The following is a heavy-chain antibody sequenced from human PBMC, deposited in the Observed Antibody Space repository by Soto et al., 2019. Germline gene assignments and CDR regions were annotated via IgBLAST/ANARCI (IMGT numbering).Heavy chain of an antibody. Sequence: VVSLILSCSASGVNFNIYVITWVRQAPGNGLEWISDISTLVTTIHYADSVRDRFTISRDNPTNTVYLHLTSLRDEDTAVYYCARVAIMGVVKSNLFLFEPWGQGTLVTVSS. J-gene: IGHJ4*02. CDR2: ISTLVTTI. CDR1: GVNFNIYV. D-gene: IGHD3-16*01. CDR3: ARVAIMGVVKSNLFLFEP. V-gene: IGHV3-48*03.